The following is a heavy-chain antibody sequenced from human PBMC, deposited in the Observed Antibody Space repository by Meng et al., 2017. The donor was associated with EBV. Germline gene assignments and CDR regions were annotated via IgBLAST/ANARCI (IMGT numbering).Heavy chain of an antibody. Sequence: QVQLQESGPGRVKPSEXLSLPCPXSGASVSGGTFHWSWFRQPPGKELEWIGYIYDGGTTIYDPSLKSRVTIFLDTSRNQFSLGLRSVTTADTAVYYCAKSSSSTPGVVDSGGHGTLVTVSS. CDR2: IYDGGTT. V-gene: IGHV4-61*01. D-gene: IGHD6-6*01. J-gene: IGHJ5*01. CDR3: AKSSSSTPGVVDS. CDR1: GASVSGGTFH.